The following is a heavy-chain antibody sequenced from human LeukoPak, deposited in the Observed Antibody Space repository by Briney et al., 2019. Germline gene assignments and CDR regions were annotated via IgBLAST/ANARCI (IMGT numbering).Heavy chain of an antibody. Sequence: ASVKVSCKTSGYTFTDYYMHWVRQAPGQGLEWMGWINPNTGGTNYARKFQGRITMTRDTSISTAYMELSSLRSDDTAVYYCARGVVAATFYYYMDVWGKGTTVTVSS. CDR2: INPNTGGT. J-gene: IGHJ6*03. V-gene: IGHV1-2*02. D-gene: IGHD2-15*01. CDR3: ARGVVAATFYYYMDV. CDR1: GYTFTDYY.